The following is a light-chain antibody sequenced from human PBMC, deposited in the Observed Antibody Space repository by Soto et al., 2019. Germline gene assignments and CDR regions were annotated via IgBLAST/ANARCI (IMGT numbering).Light chain of an antibody. Sequence: QSVLAQPASVSGSPGQSITISCTGTSSDIGGYNYVSWYQQHPGKVPKLMIFEVSNRPSGVSYRFSGSKSGNTASLTISGPQAEDEADHYCSSYTGSSTIYVFGTGTKVTVL. J-gene: IGLJ1*01. V-gene: IGLV2-14*01. CDR3: SSYTGSSTIYV. CDR1: SSDIGGYNY. CDR2: EVS.